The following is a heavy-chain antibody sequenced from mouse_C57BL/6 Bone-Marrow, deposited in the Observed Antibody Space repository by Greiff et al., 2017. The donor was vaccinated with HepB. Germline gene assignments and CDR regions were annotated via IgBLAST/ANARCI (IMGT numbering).Heavy chain of an antibody. CDR2: IYPRSGNT. CDR3: ARYYGSSPWYFDV. V-gene: IGHV1-81*01. J-gene: IGHJ1*03. Sequence: QVQLQQSGAELARPGASVKLSCKASGYSFTSYGISWVMQRTGQGLEWIGEIYPRSGNTYYNEKFKGKATLTADKSSSTAYMELRSLTSEDSAVYFCARYYGSSPWYFDVWGTGTTVTVSS. D-gene: IGHD1-1*01. CDR1: GYSFTSYG.